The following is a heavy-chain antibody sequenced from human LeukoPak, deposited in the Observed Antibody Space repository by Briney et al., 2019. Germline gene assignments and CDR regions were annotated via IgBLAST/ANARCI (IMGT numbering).Heavy chain of an antibody. CDR3: ARDYYSDSSVYDWFGP. CDR2: IYTSGST. V-gene: IGHV4-4*07. J-gene: IGHJ5*02. Sequence: SETLSLTCTVSGCTISSYYLNWIRQPPGKGLEWIGRIYTSGSTNYNPSLKSRVNMSLDTSKNQFSLRLSSVTAADTAVYYCARDYYSDSSVYDWFGPWGQGTLVTVSS. CDR1: GCTISSYY. D-gene: IGHD3-22*01.